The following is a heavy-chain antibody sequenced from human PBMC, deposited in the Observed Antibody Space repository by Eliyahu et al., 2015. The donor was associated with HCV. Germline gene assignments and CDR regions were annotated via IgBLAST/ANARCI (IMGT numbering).Heavy chain of an antibody. J-gene: IGHJ3*02. CDR1: GGSIXSSSYY. D-gene: IGHD4-23*01. CDR3: ARHGFTVVTGRGAFDI. Sequence: QLQLQESGPGLVKPSETLSLTCTVSGGSIXSSSYYWGWIRQPPGKGLEWIGSIYYSGSTYYNPSLKSRVTISVDTSKNQFSLKLSSVTAADTAVYYCARHGFTVVTGRGAFDIWGQGTMVTVSS. CDR2: IYYSGST. V-gene: IGHV4-39*01.